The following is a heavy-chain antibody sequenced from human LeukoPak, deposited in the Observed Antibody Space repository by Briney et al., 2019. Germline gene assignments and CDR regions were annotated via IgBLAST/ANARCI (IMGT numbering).Heavy chain of an antibody. D-gene: IGHD2-2*01. CDR3: ARAYCSSTSCYSFDY. CDR2: IYYSGST. V-gene: IGHV4-39*07. J-gene: IGHJ4*02. CDR1: GGSISSSSYY. Sequence: SETLSLTCTVSGGSISSSSYYWGWIRQPPGKGLEWIGSIYYSGSTYYNPSLKSRVTMSVDTSKNQFSLKLSSVTAADTAVYYCARAYCSSTSCYSFDYWGQGTLVTVSS.